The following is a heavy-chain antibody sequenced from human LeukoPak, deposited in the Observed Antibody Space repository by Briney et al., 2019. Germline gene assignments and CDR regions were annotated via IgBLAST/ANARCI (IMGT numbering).Heavy chain of an antibody. V-gene: IGHV4-59*08. J-gene: IGHJ4*02. D-gene: IGHD7-27*01. Sequence: PSETLSLTCTVSGGSISSYYWSWIRQPPGKGLEWIGYIYYTGSTNYNPSLKSRVTMSLGTSNNQFSLNLNSVTAADTAVYYCVRHRNWGFVDYWGQGTLVTVSS. CDR2: IYYTGST. CDR3: VRHRNWGFVDY. CDR1: GGSISSYY.